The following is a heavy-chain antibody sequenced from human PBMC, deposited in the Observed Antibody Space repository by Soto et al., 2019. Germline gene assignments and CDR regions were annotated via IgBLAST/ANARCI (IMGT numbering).Heavy chain of an antibody. D-gene: IGHD1-1*01. CDR1: GFTFSSYW. J-gene: IGHJ4*02. CDR2: MNGDGTST. Sequence: EVQLVESGGGLVQPGGSLSLSCAASGFTFSSYWMHWVRHVPGKGLVWVSRMNGDGTSTNCADSVKGRFTISRDNAKNTLYLQMDSLRPEDTALYYCARSTSGTFDFWGQGTLVTVSS. CDR3: ARSTSGTFDF. V-gene: IGHV3-74*01.